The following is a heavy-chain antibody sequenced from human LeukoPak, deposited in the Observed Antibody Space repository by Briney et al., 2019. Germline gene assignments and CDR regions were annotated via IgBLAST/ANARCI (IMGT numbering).Heavy chain of an antibody. V-gene: IGHV3-11*05. D-gene: IGHD3-10*01. CDR2: ISKSGTST. Sequence: WGSLRLSCAASGFTFSDYYMSWIRQAPGKGLEWVSYISKSGTSTKYADSVKGRFSISRDNAKQSLYLQLNSLTAEDTAVYYCARVRSSGSPLDYWGQGTLVTVSS. CDR3: ARVRSSGSPLDY. J-gene: IGHJ4*02. CDR1: GFTFSDYY.